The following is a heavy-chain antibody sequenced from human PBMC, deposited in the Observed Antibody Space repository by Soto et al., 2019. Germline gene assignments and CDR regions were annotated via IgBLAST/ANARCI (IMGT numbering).Heavy chain of an antibody. D-gene: IGHD3-22*01. Sequence: GGSLRLSCAASGFTFSSYSMNWVRQAPGKGLEWVSSISSSSSYIYYADSVKGRFTISRDNAKNSLYLQMNSLRAEDTAVYYCARDPPSYYYDSSGYSNWFDPWGQGTLVTVSS. CDR3: ARDPPSYYYDSSGYSNWFDP. CDR1: GFTFSSYS. V-gene: IGHV3-21*01. CDR2: ISSSSSYI. J-gene: IGHJ5*02.